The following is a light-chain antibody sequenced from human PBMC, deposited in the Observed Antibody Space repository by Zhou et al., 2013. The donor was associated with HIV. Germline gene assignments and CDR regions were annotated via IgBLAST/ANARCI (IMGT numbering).Light chain of an antibody. CDR3: QQSDSWPPT. CDR1: QSISRF. J-gene: IGKJ2*01. Sequence: DIQMTQSPSTLSASEGDRVTITCRPSQSISRFLNWYQHKPGKAPILLIYETSTLYRGVPSRFSGSGSGTDFTLTISSLQADDFATYYCQQSDSWPPTFGQGTKVEIK. V-gene: IGKV1-39*01. CDR2: ETS.